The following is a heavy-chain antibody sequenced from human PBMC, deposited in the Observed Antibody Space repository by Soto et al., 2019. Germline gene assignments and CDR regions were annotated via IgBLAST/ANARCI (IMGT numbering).Heavy chain of an antibody. CDR3: AKDRDTSSWTGAFDI. Sequence: GGSLRLSCAASGFTFSSYAMSWVRQAPGKGLEWVSAISGSGGRTYYADSVEGRFTISRDNSKNTLSLQMNSLRAEDTAVYFCAKDRDTSSWTGAFDIWGHGTMVTVSS. D-gene: IGHD3-22*01. J-gene: IGHJ3*02. CDR1: GFTFSSYA. CDR2: ISGSGGRT. V-gene: IGHV3-23*01.